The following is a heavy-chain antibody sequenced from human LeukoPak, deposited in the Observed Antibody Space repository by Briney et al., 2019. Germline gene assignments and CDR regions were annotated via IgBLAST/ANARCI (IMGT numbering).Heavy chain of an antibody. Sequence: ASVKVSCKVSGYTLTELSMHWVRQAPGKGLEWMGGFDPEDGETIYAQNFQGRVTMTEDTSTDTAYMELSSLRSEDTAVYYCATDGPFESSDYYDSSGYYLWGQGTLVTVSS. CDR2: FDPEDGET. CDR3: ATDGPFESSDYYDSSGYYL. V-gene: IGHV1-24*01. J-gene: IGHJ5*02. D-gene: IGHD3-22*01. CDR1: GYTLTELS.